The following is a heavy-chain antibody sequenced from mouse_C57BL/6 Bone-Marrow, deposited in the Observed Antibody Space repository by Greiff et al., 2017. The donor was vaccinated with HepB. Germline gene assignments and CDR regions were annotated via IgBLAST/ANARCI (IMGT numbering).Heavy chain of an antibody. CDR3: ARITTVVATRGYAMDY. V-gene: IGHV1-42*01. Sequence: VQLQQSGPELVKPGASVKISCKASGYSFTGYYMNWVKQSPEKSLEWIGEINPSTGGTTYNQKFKAKATLTVDKSSSTAYMQLKSLTSEDYAVYYCARITTVVATRGYAMDYWGQGTSVTVSS. J-gene: IGHJ4*01. CDR2: INPSTGGT. CDR1: GYSFTGYY. D-gene: IGHD1-1*01.